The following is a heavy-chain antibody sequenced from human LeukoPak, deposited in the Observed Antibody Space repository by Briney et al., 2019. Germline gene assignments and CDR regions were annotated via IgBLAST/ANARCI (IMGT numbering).Heavy chain of an antibody. CDR3: TKAPLEVVITVRFDP. Sequence: GGSLRLSCAASGFTFSSYAMTWVRQAPGKGLEWVSAISGSGGSIYYADSVKGRFTISRDNSKNTLYLQMNSLRAEDTAVYYCTKAPLEVVITVRFDPWGQGTLVTVSS. CDR1: GFTFSSYA. CDR2: ISGSGGSI. J-gene: IGHJ5*02. D-gene: IGHD3-22*01. V-gene: IGHV3-23*01.